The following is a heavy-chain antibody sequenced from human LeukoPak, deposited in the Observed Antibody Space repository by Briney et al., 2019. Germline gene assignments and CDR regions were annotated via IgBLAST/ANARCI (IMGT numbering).Heavy chain of an antibody. Sequence: GGSLRLSCAASGFTFSSYGMHWVRQAPGKGLEWVAFIRYDGSNKYYADSVKGRFTISRDNSKNTLYLQMNSLRAEDTAVYYCAVGYDYVWGSHDYWGQGTLVTVSS. CDR3: AVGYDYVWGSHDY. J-gene: IGHJ4*02. V-gene: IGHV3-30*02. CDR2: IRYDGSNK. CDR1: GFTFSSYG. D-gene: IGHD3-16*01.